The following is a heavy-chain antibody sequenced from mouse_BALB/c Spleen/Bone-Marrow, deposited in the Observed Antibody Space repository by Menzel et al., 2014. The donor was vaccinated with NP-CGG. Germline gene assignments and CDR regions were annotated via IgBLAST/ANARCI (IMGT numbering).Heavy chain of an antibody. CDR3: ARPGYYGYQDV. D-gene: IGHD1-2*01. J-gene: IGHJ1*01. CDR1: GFDFSRYW. Sequence: VQPQQSGGGLVQPGGSLKLSCAASGFDFSRYWMTWVRQAPGKGLEWIGEINPDSSTINYTPSLKDKFIISRDNAKNTLYLQMSKVRSEDTALYYCARPGYYGYQDVWGAGTTVTVSS. V-gene: IGHV4-1*02. CDR2: INPDSSTI.